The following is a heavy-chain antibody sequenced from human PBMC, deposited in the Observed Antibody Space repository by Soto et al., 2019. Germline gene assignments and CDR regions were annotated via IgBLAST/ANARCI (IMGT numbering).Heavy chain of an antibody. J-gene: IGHJ4*01. Sequence: SQTLSLTCATTGDSVSSNSAGWSWVRQSPSRGLEWLGRTYYRSKWYYEYAVSVRGRTTINPDTSKNQYSLQLNSVTPEDTAVYFCARGEQYSGRIFDYWGQGTLVTVSS. CDR3: ARGEQYSGRIFDY. D-gene: IGHD1-26*01. V-gene: IGHV6-1*01. CDR2: TYYRSKWYY. CDR1: GDSVSSNSAG.